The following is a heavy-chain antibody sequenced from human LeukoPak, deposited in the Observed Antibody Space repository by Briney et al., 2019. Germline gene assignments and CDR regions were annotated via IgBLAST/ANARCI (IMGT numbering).Heavy chain of an antibody. CDR3: ARDRSDSSGYYALTY. V-gene: IGHV4-31*03. D-gene: IGHD3-22*01. CDR2: TSYSGST. Sequence: SETLSLTCTVSGGSISSGGYYWSWIRQHPGKGLEWLGYTSYSGSTYYNPSLESRLTIPVDTSKNQFSLRLSSVTAADTAVYYCARDRSDSSGYYALTYWGQGSLVTVSS. CDR1: GGSISSGGYY. J-gene: IGHJ4*02.